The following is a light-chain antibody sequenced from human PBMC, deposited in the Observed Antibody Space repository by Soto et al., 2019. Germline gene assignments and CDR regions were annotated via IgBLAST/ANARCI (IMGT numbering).Light chain of an antibody. Sequence: HSVLTQPPSVSAAPGQTVTISCSGSTSNIGNNYVSWYQQFPGAAPKLLIYRNNQRPSGVPDRFSGSKSGTSASLAISGLRSDDEADYFCATWDDSLNGFYVFGTGTKVT. CDR3: ATWDDSLNGFYV. CDR1: TSNIGNNY. V-gene: IGLV1-47*01. CDR2: RNN. J-gene: IGLJ1*01.